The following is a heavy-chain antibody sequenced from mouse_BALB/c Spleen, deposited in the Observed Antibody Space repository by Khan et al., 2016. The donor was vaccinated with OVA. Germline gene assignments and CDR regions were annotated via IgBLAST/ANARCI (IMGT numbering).Heavy chain of an antibody. CDR1: GFTFSNYG. V-gene: IGHV5-6-5*01. Sequence: DVMLVESGGGLVKPGGSLKLSCAASGFTFSNYGVSWVRQTPEKRLEWVASISSGDTTYYPDSVQGRFTISSDNARNLLYLQMSSLRSEDTAMYYCARDYWFAYWGQGTLVTVSA. CDR3: ARDYWFAY. J-gene: IGHJ3*01. CDR2: ISSGDTT.